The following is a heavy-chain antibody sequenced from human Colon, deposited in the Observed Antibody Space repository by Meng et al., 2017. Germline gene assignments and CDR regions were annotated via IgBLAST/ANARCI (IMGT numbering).Heavy chain of an antibody. CDR3: AKIHLGDSGLDY. D-gene: IGHD6-19*01. Sequence: QVQLGQAGAEVKKPGDSVKVSCKASGYSLSGYYMHWVRQVPGQGLEWMGRINADSGGTNYAEKFQGRVTLTRDTSINTAYMEVTSLRSDDTAVYYCAKIHLGDSGLDYWGQGTPVTVSS. CDR2: INADSGGT. V-gene: IGHV1-2*06. J-gene: IGHJ4*02. CDR1: GYSLSGYY.